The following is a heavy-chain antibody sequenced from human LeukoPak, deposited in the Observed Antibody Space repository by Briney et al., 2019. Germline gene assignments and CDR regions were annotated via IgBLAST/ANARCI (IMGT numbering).Heavy chain of an antibody. CDR2: IIPIFGTA. Sequence: SVKVSCKASGGTFSSYAISWVRQAPGQGLEWMGGIIPIFGTANYAQKFQGRVTITTDESTSTAYMELSSLRSEDTAVYYCAVYGGYDSSGYRPYYYYMDVWGKGTTVTVSS. CDR1: GGTFSSYA. J-gene: IGHJ6*03. D-gene: IGHD3-22*01. V-gene: IGHV1-69*05. CDR3: AVYGGYDSSGYRPYYYYMDV.